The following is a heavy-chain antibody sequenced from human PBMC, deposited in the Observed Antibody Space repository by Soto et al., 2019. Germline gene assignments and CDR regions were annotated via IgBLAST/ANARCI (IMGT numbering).Heavy chain of an antibody. CDR3: AKSSIAARGSTFDY. CDR1: GYTLTELS. D-gene: IGHD6-6*01. J-gene: IGHJ4*02. V-gene: IGHV1-24*01. CDR2: FDPEDGET. Sequence: ASVKVSCKVSGYTLTELSMHWVRQAPGKGLEWMGGFDPEDGETNYAQKFQGRVTITADTSTSTAYMELSSLRSEDTAVYYCAKSSIAARGSTFDYWGQGTLVTVSS.